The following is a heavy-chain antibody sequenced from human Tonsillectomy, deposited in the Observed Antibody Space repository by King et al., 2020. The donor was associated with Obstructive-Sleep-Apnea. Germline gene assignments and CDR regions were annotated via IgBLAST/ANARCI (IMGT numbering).Heavy chain of an antibody. CDR1: GFTFSNYD. V-gene: IGHV3-30*02. D-gene: IGHD1-26*01. CDR2: IRYDGTNE. Sequence: VQLVESGGGGVQPGGSLRLSCAASGFTFSNYDMHWARQAPGKGLEWVAFIRYDGTNEYCADSLKGRFAVSRDNSKNILYLQMNSLRAEDTAVYYCAIVGAEPSWGHGTLVTVSS. CDR3: AIVGAEPS. J-gene: IGHJ5*01.